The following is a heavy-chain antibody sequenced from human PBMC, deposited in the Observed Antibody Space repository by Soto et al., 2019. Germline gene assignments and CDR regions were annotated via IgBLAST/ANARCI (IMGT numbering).Heavy chain of an antibody. CDR3: ARGYGDYGAFDY. J-gene: IGHJ4*02. V-gene: IGHV4-34*01. CDR1: GGSFSGYY. CDR2: INHSGST. Sequence: PSETLSLTCAVYGGSFSGYYWSWIRQPPGKGLEWIGEINHSGSTNYNPSLKSRVTISVDTSKNHFSLKVSFLTAADTAVYYCARGYGDYGAFDYWGQGALVTVSS. D-gene: IGHD4-17*01.